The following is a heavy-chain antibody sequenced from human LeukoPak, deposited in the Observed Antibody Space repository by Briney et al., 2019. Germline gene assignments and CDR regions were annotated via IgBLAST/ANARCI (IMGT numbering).Heavy chain of an antibody. J-gene: IGHJ5*02. CDR3: ARESGYSSSSQNWFDP. CDR1: GYTFTGYY. D-gene: IGHD6-6*01. V-gene: IGHV1-2*02. CDR2: INPNSGGT. Sequence: ASVKVSCKASGYTFTGYYMHWVRPAPGQGLEWMGWINPNSGGTNYAQKLQGRVTMTRDTSLSTAYMELSRLRSDDTGVYYCARESGYSSSSQNWFDPWGQGTLVTVSS.